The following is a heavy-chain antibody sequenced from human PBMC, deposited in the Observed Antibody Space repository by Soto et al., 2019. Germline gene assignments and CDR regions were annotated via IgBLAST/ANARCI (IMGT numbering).Heavy chain of an antibody. CDR2: ISYDGTNK. CDR3: ARDQKVGNSAYYYYGMDV. CDR1: GFTFSSYA. J-gene: IGHJ6*02. V-gene: IGHV3-30-3*01. Sequence: GGSLRLSCAASGFTFSSYALHWVRQAPGKGLEWVAVISYDGTNKYNADSVKGRFTVSRDNSKNTLYLQMNSLRAEDTAVYYCARDQKVGNSAYYYYGMDVWGQGTTVTVSS. D-gene: IGHD4-4*01.